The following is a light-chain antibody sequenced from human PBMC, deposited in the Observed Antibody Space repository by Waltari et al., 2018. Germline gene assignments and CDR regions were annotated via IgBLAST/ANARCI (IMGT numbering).Light chain of an antibody. CDR2: KAS. CDR1: QSISNW. V-gene: IGKV1-5*03. CDR3: QQYNSYSLLT. J-gene: IGKJ4*01. Sequence: DIQMTQSPSTMSASVGDRVIITCRASQSISNWLDWYQQKPGKAPKLLIYKASTLESGVPSRFSGSGSGTDFTLTISSLQPDDFATYYCQQYNSYSLLTFGGGTKIEIK.